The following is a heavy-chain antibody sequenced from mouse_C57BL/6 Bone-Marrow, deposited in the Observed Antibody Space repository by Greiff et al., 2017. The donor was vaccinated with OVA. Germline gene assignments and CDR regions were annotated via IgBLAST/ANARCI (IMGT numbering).Heavy chain of an antibody. Sequence: EVKLVESGEGLVKPGGSLKLSCAASGFTFSSYAMSWVRQTPEKRLEWVAYISSGGDYIYYADTVKGRFTISGDNARTTLYLQMGSLKSEDTVMYYGTRSSDGYAMDYWGQGTSVTVSS. CDR1: GFTFSSYA. D-gene: IGHD1-1*01. J-gene: IGHJ4*01. CDR3: TRSSDGYAMDY. V-gene: IGHV5-9-1*02. CDR2: ISSGGDYI.